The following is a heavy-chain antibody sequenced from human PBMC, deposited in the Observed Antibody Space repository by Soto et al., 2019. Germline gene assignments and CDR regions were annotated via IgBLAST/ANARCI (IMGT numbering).Heavy chain of an antibody. CDR2: INHSGST. Sequence: QVQLQQWGAGLLKPSETLSLTCAVYGGSFSGYYWSWIRQPPGKGLEWIGEINHSGSTNNNPSLKSRVTISVDTSKNQFSLKLSSVTAADTAVYYCAIMWSGYNSHWGQGNLVTVSS. CDR1: GGSFSGYY. D-gene: IGHD6-25*01. J-gene: IGHJ4*02. V-gene: IGHV4-34*01. CDR3: AIMWSGYNSH.